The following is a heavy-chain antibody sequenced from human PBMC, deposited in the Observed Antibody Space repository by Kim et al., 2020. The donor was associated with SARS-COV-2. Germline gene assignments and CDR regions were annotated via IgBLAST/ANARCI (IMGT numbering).Heavy chain of an antibody. V-gene: IGHV3-23*01. CDR3: AKDPSGGGYACYSSLDY. Sequence: GGSLRLSCAASGFTFSTYAMSWFRQAPGKGLEWVSIISSSGVSTFYEDSVKGRFTISRDNSKNTLYLQMNSLRAEDTAVYYCAKDPSGGGYACYSSLDYWGRGTMVTVSS. J-gene: IGHJ4*02. CDR1: GFTFSTYA. CDR2: ISSSGVST. D-gene: IGHD2-15*01.